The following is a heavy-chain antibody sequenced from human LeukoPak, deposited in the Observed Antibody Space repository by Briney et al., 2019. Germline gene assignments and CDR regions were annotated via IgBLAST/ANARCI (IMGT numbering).Heavy chain of an antibody. D-gene: IGHD6-13*01. CDR3: ARGPLRQQLASHYYYYGMDV. V-gene: IGHV4-59*01. J-gene: IGHJ6*02. CDR2: IYYSGNS. CDR1: VGSISSYY. Sequence: PSETLSLTCSVSVGSISSYYWSWIRQPPGKGLEWIGYIYYSGNSNYSPSLKSRVTISVDTSKNQFSLKLSSVTAADTAVYYCARGPLRQQLASHYYYYGMDVWGQGTTVTVSS.